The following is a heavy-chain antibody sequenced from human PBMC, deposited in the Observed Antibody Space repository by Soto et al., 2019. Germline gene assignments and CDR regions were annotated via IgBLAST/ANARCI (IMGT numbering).Heavy chain of an antibody. V-gene: IGHV3-30*18. CDR2: ISYDGSDK. D-gene: IGHD3-10*01. Sequence: QVQLVESGGGVVQPGRSLRLSCAASGFTFSSYGMHWVRQAPGQGLEWVAVISYDGSDKYYADSVKGRFTISRDNSRNTLYLQMNYLRAGDTAVYYCAKDSLRDIWFGEFRADYWGQGTLVTVSS. CDR1: GFTFSSYG. J-gene: IGHJ4*02. CDR3: AKDSLRDIWFGEFRADY.